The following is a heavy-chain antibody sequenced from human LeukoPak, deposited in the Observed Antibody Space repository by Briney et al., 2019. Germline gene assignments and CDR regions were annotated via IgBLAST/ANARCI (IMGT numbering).Heavy chain of an antibody. V-gene: IGHV3-48*03. J-gene: IGHJ4*02. D-gene: IGHD2-15*01. CDR1: GFTFSSYE. CDR2: ISSSGSTI. Sequence: GGSLRLSCAASGFTFSSYEMNWVRQAPGKGLEWVSYISSSGSTIYYADSVKGRFTISRDNSKNTLYLQMNSLRAEDTAVYYCARESCSGGSCYSDYWGQGTLVTVSS. CDR3: ARESCSGGSCYSDY.